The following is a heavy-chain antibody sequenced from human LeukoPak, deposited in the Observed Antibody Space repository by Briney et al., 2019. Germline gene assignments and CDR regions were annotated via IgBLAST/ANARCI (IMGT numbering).Heavy chain of an antibody. D-gene: IGHD3-22*01. V-gene: IGHV3-21*01. J-gene: IGHJ4*02. CDR1: GFTFSSYS. CDR2: ISSSSSYI. Sequence: GGSLRLSCAASGFTFSSYSMNWVRQAPGKGLEWVSSISSSSSYIYYADSVKGRFTISRDNAKNSLYLQMNSLRAEDTAVYYCAEDLYYYDSRTYYWGQGTLVTVSS. CDR3: AEDLYYYDSRTYY.